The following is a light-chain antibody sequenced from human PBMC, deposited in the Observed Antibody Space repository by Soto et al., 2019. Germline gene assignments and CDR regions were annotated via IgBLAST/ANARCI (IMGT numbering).Light chain of an antibody. J-gene: IGKJ4*01. V-gene: IGKV1-12*01. CDR3: QQANSFPRALT. CDR2: AAS. CDR1: QGISSW. Sequence: DIPMTQSPSSVSASVGDRVTITCRASQGISSWLAWYQQKPEKAPKLMIYAASSLQSGVPSRFSGSRSRTDFTLTISSLQPEDCATYYGQQANSFPRALTVGGGTKVESK.